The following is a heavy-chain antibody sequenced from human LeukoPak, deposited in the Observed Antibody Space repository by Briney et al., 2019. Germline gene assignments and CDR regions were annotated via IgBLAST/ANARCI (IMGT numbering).Heavy chain of an antibody. J-gene: IGHJ4*02. CDR1: GYTLTELS. V-gene: IGHV1-24*01. Sequence: ASVKVSCKVSGYTLTELSMHWVRQAPGKWLEWMGGFDPEDGETIYAQKFQGRVTMTEDTSTDTAYMELSSLRSEDTAVYYCATEVVGATNFDYWGQGTLVTVSS. CDR2: FDPEDGET. CDR3: ATEVVGATNFDY. D-gene: IGHD1-26*01.